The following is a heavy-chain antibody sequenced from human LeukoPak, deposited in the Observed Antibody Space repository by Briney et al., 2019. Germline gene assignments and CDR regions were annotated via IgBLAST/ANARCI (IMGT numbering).Heavy chain of an antibody. J-gene: IGHJ4*02. CDR1: GYTFSYYL. Sequence: GGSLRLPCAASGYTFSYYLMHWVRQAPGKGLEWVAVKWYEGSNKYYADSVKGRFTISRDNSKHTLYLLMNSLRADDTAVYYCARGSRRAAGALDSWGQGTLVTVSS. V-gene: IGHV3-33*01. CDR2: KWYEGSNK. D-gene: IGHD6-13*01. CDR3: ARGSRRAAGALDS.